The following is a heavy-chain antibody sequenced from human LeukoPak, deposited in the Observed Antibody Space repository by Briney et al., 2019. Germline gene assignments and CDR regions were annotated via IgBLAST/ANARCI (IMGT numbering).Heavy chain of an antibody. CDR3: AATYITMVRGVSSSWFDP. J-gene: IGHJ5*02. V-gene: IGHV4-59*01. CDR2: IYYSGST. Sequence: SETLSLTCTVSGGSISSYYWSWIRQPPGKGLEWIGYIYYSGSTNYNPSLKSRVTISVDTSKNQFSLKLSSVTAADTAVYYCAATYITMVRGVSSSWFDPWGQGTLVTVSS. CDR1: GGSISSYY. D-gene: IGHD3-10*01.